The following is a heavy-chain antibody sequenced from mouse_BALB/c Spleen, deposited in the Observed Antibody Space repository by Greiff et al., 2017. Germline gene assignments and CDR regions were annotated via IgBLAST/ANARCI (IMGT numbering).Heavy chain of an antibody. V-gene: IGHV10-1*02. CDR1: GFTFNTYA. CDR3: VEGPGGFAY. J-gene: IGHJ3*01. D-gene: IGHD3-3*01. CDR2: IRSKSNNYAT. Sequence: EVKLMESGGGLVQPKGSLKLSCAASGFTFNTYAMNWVRQAPGKGLEWVARIRSKSNNYATYYADSVKDRFTISRDDSQSMLYLQMNNLKTEDTAMYYCVEGPGGFAYWGQGTLVTVSA.